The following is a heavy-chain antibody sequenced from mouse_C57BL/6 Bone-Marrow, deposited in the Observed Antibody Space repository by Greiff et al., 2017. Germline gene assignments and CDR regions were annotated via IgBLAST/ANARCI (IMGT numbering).Heavy chain of an antibody. CDR1: GYTFTSYW. J-gene: IGHJ1*03. V-gene: IGHV1-82*01. Sequence: QVQLQQPGAELVKPGASVKLSCKASGYTFTSYWMHWVKQRPGKGLEWIGRIYPGDGDTNYNGKFKGKATLTADKSSSTAYMQLSSLTSEDSAVYFCARFRGYYVRYFDVWGTGTTVTVSS. CDR2: IYPGDGDT. CDR3: ARFRGYYVRYFDV. D-gene: IGHD2-3*01.